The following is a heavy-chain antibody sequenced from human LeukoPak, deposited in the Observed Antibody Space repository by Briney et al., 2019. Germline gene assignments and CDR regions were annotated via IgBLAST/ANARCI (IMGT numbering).Heavy chain of an antibody. CDR3: AKTYCSSTSCPPFDP. V-gene: IGHV3-23*01. CDR1: GFTFSSYA. CDR2: ISGSGGST. D-gene: IGHD2-2*01. J-gene: IGHJ5*02. Sequence: GGSLRLSCAASGFTFSSYAMSWVRQAPGKGLEWVLAISGSGGSTYYADSVKGRFTISRDNSKNTLYLQMNSLRAEDTAVYYCAKTYCSSTSCPPFDPWGQGTLVTVSS.